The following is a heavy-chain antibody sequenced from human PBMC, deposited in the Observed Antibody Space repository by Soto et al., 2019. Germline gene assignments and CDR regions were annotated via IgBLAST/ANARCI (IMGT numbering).Heavy chain of an antibody. J-gene: IGHJ4*02. Sequence: GGSLRLSCAASGLTFSGSAMHWVRQASGKGLEWVGRIRSKAKSYATEYAASVKGRFTFSRDDSKNTAYLEMNSLKTEDTAIYYCVRHGRDGYSFEYWGQGTLVTVSS. D-gene: IGHD4-4*01. CDR1: GLTFSGSA. CDR2: IRSKAKSYAT. V-gene: IGHV3-73*01. CDR3: VRHGRDGYSFEY.